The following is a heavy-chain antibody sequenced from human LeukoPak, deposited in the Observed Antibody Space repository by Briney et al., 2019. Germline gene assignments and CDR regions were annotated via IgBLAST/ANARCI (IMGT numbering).Heavy chain of an antibody. V-gene: IGHV3-74*03. CDR3: ARVRFGDLNYFYY. J-gene: IGHJ4*02. CDR2: INSDGSSS. Sequence: PGGSLRLSSAPSLFTSTIYRMRGVPHAPGRRLLSVSRINSDGSSSKCADSVKGRFTISRDYAKNTLYLQMNSLRDEDTAVYYCARVRFGDLNYFYYWGQGTLVTVSS. D-gene: IGHD3-10*01. CDR1: LFTSTIYR.